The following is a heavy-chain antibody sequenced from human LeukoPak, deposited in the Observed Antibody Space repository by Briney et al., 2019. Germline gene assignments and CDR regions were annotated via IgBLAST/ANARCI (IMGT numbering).Heavy chain of an antibody. CDR1: GYTFRNYG. CDR2: ISAYNGNT. Sequence: ASVKVSCKASGYTFRNYGISWVRQAPGQGLEWMGWISAYNGNTNYAQKLQGRITMTTDTSTSTAYMELRSLRPDDTAVYYCARRGYIVPAGGYYIDVWGKGTTVTVSS. J-gene: IGHJ6*03. V-gene: IGHV1-18*01. CDR3: ARRGYIVPAGGYYIDV. D-gene: IGHD2-2*01.